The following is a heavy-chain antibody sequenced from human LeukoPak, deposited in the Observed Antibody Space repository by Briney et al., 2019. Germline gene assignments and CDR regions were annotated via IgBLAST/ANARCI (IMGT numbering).Heavy chain of an antibody. Sequence: PSETLSLTCTVSGGSINSYYWSWIRQPPGKGLEWIGYIYYSGSTSYSPSLKSRVTISVDTSKKQFSLKLSSVTAADTAFYYCARYIVSYPHDAFDIWGQGTMVAVSS. CDR2: IYYSGST. CDR1: GGSINSYY. J-gene: IGHJ3*02. D-gene: IGHD1-26*01. V-gene: IGHV4-59*01. CDR3: ARYIVSYPHDAFDI.